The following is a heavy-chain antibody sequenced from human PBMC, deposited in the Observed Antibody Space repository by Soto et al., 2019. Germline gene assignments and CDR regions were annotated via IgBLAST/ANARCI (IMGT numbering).Heavy chain of an antibody. V-gene: IGHV4-34*01. Sequence: SETLSLTCAVYGGSFSGYYWSWIRQPPGKGLEWIGEINHSGSTNYNPSLKSRATISVDTSKNQFSLKLTSVTAADTAVYYCARDGDYYGSGSPPILSKWGQGTLVTVSS. CDR1: GGSFSGYY. J-gene: IGHJ4*02. CDR2: INHSGST. CDR3: ARDGDYYGSGSPPILSK. D-gene: IGHD3-10*01.